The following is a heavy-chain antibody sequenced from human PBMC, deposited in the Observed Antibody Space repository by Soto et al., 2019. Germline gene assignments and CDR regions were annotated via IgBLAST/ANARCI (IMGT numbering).Heavy chain of an antibody. D-gene: IGHD6-19*01. V-gene: IGHV1-2*02. CDR3: AREGWYGDYYYGMDV. CDR1: GYTFTGYY. J-gene: IGHJ6*02. Sequence: VQLVQSGAEVKKPGASVKVSCKASGYTFTGYYMHWVRQAPGQGLEWMGWINPNSGGTNYAQKFQGRVTMTRDTSISTAYMELSRLRSDDTAVYYCAREGWYGDYYYGMDVWGQGTTVTVSS. CDR2: INPNSGGT.